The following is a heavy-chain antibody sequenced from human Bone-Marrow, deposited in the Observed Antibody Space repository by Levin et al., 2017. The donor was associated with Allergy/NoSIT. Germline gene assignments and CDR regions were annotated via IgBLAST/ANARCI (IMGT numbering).Heavy chain of an antibody. V-gene: IGHV3-74*01. J-gene: IGHJ6*02. CDR1: GFTFSRSW. CDR3: AKEFGYYAMDV. D-gene: IGHD3-16*01. Sequence: GESLKISCAASGFTFSRSWMHWVRQVPGKGLVWVSRINSDGTSISYADSVKGRFTVSRDNVKNTLYLEMNSVRDDDTGIYYCAKEFGYYAMDVWGQGTTVTVSS. CDR2: INSDGTSI.